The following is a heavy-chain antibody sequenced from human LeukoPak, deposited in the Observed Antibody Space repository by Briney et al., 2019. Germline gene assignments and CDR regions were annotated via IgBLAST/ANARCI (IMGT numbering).Heavy chain of an antibody. CDR2: IHNNGRT. CDR3: ARLAVITLGYYYMDV. V-gene: IGHV4-59*08. J-gene: IGHJ6*03. D-gene: IGHD2-21*01. CDR1: GGSISSFY. Sequence: SETLSLTCTVTGGSISSFYWTWIRQSPVRGLEWIGYIHNNGRTNSNPSLKSRVTISLDTSKNQFSLKPGSVTAADTAVYYCARLAVITLGYYYMDVWGKGTTVTVSS.